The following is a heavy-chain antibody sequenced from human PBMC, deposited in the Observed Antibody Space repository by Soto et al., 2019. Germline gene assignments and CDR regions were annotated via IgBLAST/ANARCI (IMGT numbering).Heavy chain of an antibody. V-gene: IGHV4-30-4*01. CDR2: IYYSGST. CDR3: ARDWAYGMDV. Sequence: SETLSLTCTVSGGSISSGDCYWSWIRQPPVKGLEWFGYIYYSGSTYYNPSLKSRVTISVDTSKNQFSLKLSSVTAADTAVYYCARDWAYGMDVWGQGTTVTVS. J-gene: IGHJ6*02. CDR1: GGSISSGDCY. D-gene: IGHD3-16*01.